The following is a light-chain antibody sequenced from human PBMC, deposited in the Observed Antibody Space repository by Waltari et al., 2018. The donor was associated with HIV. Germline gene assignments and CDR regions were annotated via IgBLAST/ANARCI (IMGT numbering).Light chain of an antibody. J-gene: IGLJ1*01. CDR2: GNN. CDR3: QSWDDSLSGYV. V-gene: IGLV1-40*01. Sequence: QSVLTQPPSLSGAPGQRVTISCTGSKSNIGAGYAVHWYQQVPGTAPKLLIYGNNTRPSGVPERFSGAKSDTSASLAITGLQAEDEADYYCQSWDDSLSGYVFGTGSKVTVL. CDR1: KSNIGAGYA.